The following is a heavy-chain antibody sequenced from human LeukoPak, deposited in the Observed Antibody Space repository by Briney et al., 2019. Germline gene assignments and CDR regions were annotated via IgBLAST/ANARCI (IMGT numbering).Heavy chain of an antibody. D-gene: IGHD3-9*01. Sequence: ASVKVSCKTSGYIXTGYYMHWVRQAPGQGFEWLGWINPNSGATNYAQKFHGRVTMTRDTSISTAYMELRSLTSDDTAVYYCASPGSNYDVLTGPGYCDYWGQGTLVTVSS. V-gene: IGHV1-2*02. CDR2: INPNSGAT. CDR3: ASPGSNYDVLTGPGYCDY. J-gene: IGHJ4*02. CDR1: GYIXTGYY.